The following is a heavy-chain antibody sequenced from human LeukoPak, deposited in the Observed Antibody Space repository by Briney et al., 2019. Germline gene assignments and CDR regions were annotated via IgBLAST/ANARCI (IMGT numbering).Heavy chain of an antibody. CDR3: ARHYDSGTFPLDY. V-gene: IGHV4-59*01. Sequence: SETLSLTCTVSGGAINKNYWSWIRQSPVKGLEYIGYIHYSGNVNYNPSLRGRVTMSIDTSKNQFSLKLRSVTAADTAIYYCARHYDSGTFPLDYWGQGTLVTVSS. CDR1: GGAINKNY. D-gene: IGHD3-10*01. J-gene: IGHJ4*02. CDR2: IHYSGNV.